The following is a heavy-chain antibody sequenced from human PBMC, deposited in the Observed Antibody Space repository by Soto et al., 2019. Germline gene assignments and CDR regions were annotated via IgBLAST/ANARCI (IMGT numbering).Heavy chain of an antibody. J-gene: IGHJ4*02. D-gene: IGHD1-7*01. Sequence: GGSLRLSCAASGFTFSSYAMSWDRQAPGKGLEWVSAISGSGGSTYYADSVKGRFTISRDNSKNTLYLQMNSLRAEDTAVYYCAKSRITGTTWEALDYWGQGTLVTVSS. V-gene: IGHV3-23*01. CDR2: ISGSGGST. CDR3: AKSRITGTTWEALDY. CDR1: GFTFSSYA.